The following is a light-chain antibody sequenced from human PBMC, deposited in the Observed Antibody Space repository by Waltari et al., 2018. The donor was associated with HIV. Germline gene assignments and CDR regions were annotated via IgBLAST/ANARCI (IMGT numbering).Light chain of an antibody. V-gene: IGKV1-12*01. CDR3: QQAKSFPHT. J-gene: IGKJ4*01. Sequence: IHITQSPSSVSASVGGPVSISCRASQNIGRTLAWYQFKPGKAPRLLIYDESRLDDGVPARFRGSGSRSNFTFAITSLQPEDFAIYVCQQAKSFPHTFAAGTRVE. CDR1: QNIGRT. CDR2: DES.